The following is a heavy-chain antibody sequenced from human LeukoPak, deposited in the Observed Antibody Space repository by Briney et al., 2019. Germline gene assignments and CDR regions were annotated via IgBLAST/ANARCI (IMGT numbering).Heavy chain of an antibody. V-gene: IGHV4-39*01. CDR2: VYYTGTT. J-gene: IGHJ4*02. Sequence: PWETLSLPGGVPGGPFRNRTGTWGWIGKPQGRGLGGMGGVYYTGTTYYSPSLNSRVTVSIDTSNKQFSLRLTSVTAADTAVYYCARRAVVAAAVSYFDYWGQGILVTVSS. D-gene: IGHD2-2*01. CDR1: GGPFRNRTGT. CDR3: ARRAVVAAAVSYFDY.